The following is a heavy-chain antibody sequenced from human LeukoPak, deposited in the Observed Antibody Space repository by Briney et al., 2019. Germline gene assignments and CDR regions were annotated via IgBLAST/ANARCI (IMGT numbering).Heavy chain of an antibody. D-gene: IGHD1-26*01. CDR3: ASWISWSYYDWFDP. CDR1: LGSLSSYS. Sequence: PERPCLTCAVSLGSLSSYSRSSGRERPEGGLEWSGYIYYSGSTNYNPCLKSRVNISVDTSKLKFSLKLSSVTAADTAVYYCASWISWSYYDWFDPWGQGTLVTVSS. V-gene: IGHV4-59*12. CDR2: IYYSGST. J-gene: IGHJ5*02.